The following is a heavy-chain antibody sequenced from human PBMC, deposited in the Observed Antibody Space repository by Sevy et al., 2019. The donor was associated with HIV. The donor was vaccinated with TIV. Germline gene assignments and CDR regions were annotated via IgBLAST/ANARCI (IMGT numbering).Heavy chain of an antibody. J-gene: IGHJ6*02. Sequence: GGSLRLSCAASGFTFSSYSMNWVRQAPGKGLEWVSSISSSSSYIYYADSVKGRFTISRDNAKNSLYLQMNSLRAEDTAVYYCAREIRRKVDWYYYYGMDVCGQGTTVTVSS. CDR1: GFTFSSYS. CDR3: AREIRRKVDWYYYYGMDV. V-gene: IGHV3-21*01. D-gene: IGHD2-2*01. CDR2: ISSSSSYI.